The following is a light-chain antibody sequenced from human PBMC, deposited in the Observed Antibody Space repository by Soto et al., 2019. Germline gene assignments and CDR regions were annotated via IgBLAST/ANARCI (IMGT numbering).Light chain of an antibody. J-gene: IGKJ4*01. CDR2: WAS. Sequence: DTVMTQSPDSLAVSLGERATMNCRSSQSVLYSSNNENYLAWYQQKAGQPPKLLIYWASTRESGVPDRFSGSGSGTDFTLSISSXQAEDVAVYYCQQYYSTPLNFGGGTKVDTK. V-gene: IGKV4-1*01. CDR3: QQYYSTPLN. CDR1: QSVLYSSNNENY.